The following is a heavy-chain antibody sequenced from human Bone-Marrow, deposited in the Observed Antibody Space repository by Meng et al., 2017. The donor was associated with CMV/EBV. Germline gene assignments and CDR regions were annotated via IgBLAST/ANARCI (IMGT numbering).Heavy chain of an antibody. V-gene: IGHV3-30*04. J-gene: IGHJ4*02. Sequence: GESLKISCAASGFTFSTYAMHWVRQAPGKGLEWVAVISYDGSRKYYADSLKGRFTIARDNSKNSLYLQMNRLRPEDTAVYYCARGRSLRYRTISSCYKPTDFWGQGTLVTVSS. CDR1: GFTFSTYA. D-gene: IGHD2-2*02. CDR3: ARGRSLRYRTISSCYKPTDF. CDR2: ISYDGSRK.